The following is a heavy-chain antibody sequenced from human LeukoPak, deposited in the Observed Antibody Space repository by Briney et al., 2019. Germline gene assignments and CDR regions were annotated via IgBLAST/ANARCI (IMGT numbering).Heavy chain of an antibody. J-gene: IGHJ4*02. CDR1: GGSISSYY. D-gene: IGHD3-10*01. Sequence: SETLSLTCTVSGGSISSYYWSWIRQPPGKGLEWIGYIYYSGSTNYNPSLKSRVTISVDTSKNQFSLKLSSVTAADTAVYYCAGTYGSGSYRDYWGQGTLVTVSP. CDR2: IYYSGST. V-gene: IGHV4-59*01. CDR3: AGTYGSGSYRDY.